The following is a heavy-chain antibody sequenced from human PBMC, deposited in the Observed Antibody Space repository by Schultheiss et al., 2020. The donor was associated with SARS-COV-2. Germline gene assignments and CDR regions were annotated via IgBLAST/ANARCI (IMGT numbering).Heavy chain of an antibody. D-gene: IGHD6-13*01. V-gene: IGHV4-59*01. CDR1: GGSISSYY. CDR3: ARGHGYSSSPLY. Sequence: SETLSLTCTVSGGSISSYYWSWIRQPPGKGLEWIGYIYYSGSTNYNPSLKSRVTISVDTSKNQFSLKLSSVTAADTAVYYCARGHGYSSSPLYWGQGTLVTVSS. J-gene: IGHJ4*02. CDR2: IYYSGST.